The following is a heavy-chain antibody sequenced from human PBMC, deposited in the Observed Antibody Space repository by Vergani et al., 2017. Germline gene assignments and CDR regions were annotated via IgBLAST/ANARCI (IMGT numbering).Heavy chain of an antibody. D-gene: IGHD1-26*01. J-gene: IGHJ3*02. Sequence: EVQLLESGGGLVQPGGSLRLSCAASGFTFSSYAMSWVRQAPGKGLEWVSAISGSGGSTYYADSVKGRFTISRDNYKNTLYLQMNSLRAEDTAVYYCAKDLGMYSGSYRGLSFDIWGQGTMVTVSS. V-gene: IGHV3-23*01. CDR3: AKDLGMYSGSYRGLSFDI. CDR2: ISGSGGST. CDR1: GFTFSSYA.